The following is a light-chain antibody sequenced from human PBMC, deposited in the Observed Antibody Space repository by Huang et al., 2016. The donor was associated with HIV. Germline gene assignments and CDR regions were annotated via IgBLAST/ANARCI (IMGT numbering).Light chain of an antibody. CDR2: WAS. CDR1: QNILPGSTTKNY. CDR3: HQYYTTPLT. V-gene: IGKV4-1*01. J-gene: IGKJ1*01. Sequence: DIVMTQSSDSLALSLGERAAINCTSSQNILPGSTTKNYLNLYQMKPGQPPKLLIYWASTRESGVPDRVSGSGSGTDFTLTISNLQAEDVAVYYCHQYYTTPLTFGQGTKV.